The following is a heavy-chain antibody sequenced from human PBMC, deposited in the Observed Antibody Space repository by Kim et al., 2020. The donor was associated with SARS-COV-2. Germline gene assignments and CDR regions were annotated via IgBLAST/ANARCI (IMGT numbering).Heavy chain of an antibody. CDR1: GFTFSSYG. Sequence: GGSLRLSCAASGFTFSSYGMHWVRQAPGQGLEWVAVIWYDGSNKYYADSVKGRFTISRDNSKNTLYLQMNSLRAEDTAVYYCARGASTEIAAAGMDWGQGTLVTVSS. CDR2: IWYDGSNK. J-gene: IGHJ4*02. CDR3: ARGASTEIAAAGMD. V-gene: IGHV3-33*01. D-gene: IGHD6-13*01.